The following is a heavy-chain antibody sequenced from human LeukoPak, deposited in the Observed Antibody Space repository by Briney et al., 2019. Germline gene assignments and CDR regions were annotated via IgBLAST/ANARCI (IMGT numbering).Heavy chain of an antibody. J-gene: IGHJ4*02. CDR3: AREGDGYNSPIDY. Sequence: GGSLRLSCAASGFTFSSYGMSWVRQAPGKGLEWVSSISSSSLYIYCADSVKGRFTISRDNAKNSLFLQMNSLRAEDTAVYYCAREGDGYNSPIDYWGQGTLVTVSS. V-gene: IGHV3-21*01. D-gene: IGHD5-24*01. CDR1: GFTFSSYG. CDR2: ISSSSLYI.